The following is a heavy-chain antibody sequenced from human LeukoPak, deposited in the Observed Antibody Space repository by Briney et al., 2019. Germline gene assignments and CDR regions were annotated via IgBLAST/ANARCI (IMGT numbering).Heavy chain of an antibody. V-gene: IGHV4-59*08. J-gene: IGHJ4*02. CDR2: IYYSGST. CDR3: AGLDYDSSGYFHGSAFFDY. CDR1: GGSISSYY. D-gene: IGHD3-22*01. Sequence: SETLSLTCTVSGGSISSYYWSWIRQPPGKGLEWIGYIYYSGSTNYNPSLKSRVTISVDTSKNQFSLKLSSVTAADTAVYYCAGLDYDSSGYFHGSAFFDYWGQGTLVTVSS.